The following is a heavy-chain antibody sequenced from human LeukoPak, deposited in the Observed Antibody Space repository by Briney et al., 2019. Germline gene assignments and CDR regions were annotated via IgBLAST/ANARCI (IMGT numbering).Heavy chain of an antibody. J-gene: IGHJ6*02. Sequence: GRSLRLSCAAPGFTFSSYAMHWVRQAPGKGLEWVAVISYDGSNKYYAESVKGRFTISRDNSKNTLYLQMNSLRAEDTAVYYCARGFTYYYDSSGDYYGMDVWGQGTTVTVSS. CDR1: GFTFSSYA. V-gene: IGHV3-30-3*01. CDR3: ARGFTYYYDSSGDYYGMDV. CDR2: ISYDGSNK. D-gene: IGHD3-22*01.